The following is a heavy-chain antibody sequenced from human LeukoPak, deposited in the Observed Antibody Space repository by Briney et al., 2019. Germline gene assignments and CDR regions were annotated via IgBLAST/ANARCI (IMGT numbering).Heavy chain of an antibody. CDR3: ARMYSSSSYFDY. V-gene: IGHV4-59*08. Sequence: SETLSLTRTVSGGSTSGYFWNWIRQPPGKGLEWIGHIHYSGSTKYNPSLKSRVTISVDTSKNHSSLKLTSVTAADTAVYYCARMYSSSSYFDYWGQGTLVTVSS. CDR1: GGSTSGYF. D-gene: IGHD6-6*01. J-gene: IGHJ4*02. CDR2: IHYSGST.